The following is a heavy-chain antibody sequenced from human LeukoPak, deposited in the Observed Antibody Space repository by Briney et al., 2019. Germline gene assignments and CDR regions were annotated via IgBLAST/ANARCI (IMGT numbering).Heavy chain of an antibody. V-gene: IGHV3-21*01. J-gene: IGHJ4*02. D-gene: IGHD2-2*01. CDR2: ISRNSGYI. CDR3: ARFPEGVASCAIDY. CDR1: GLSLVSIS. Sequence: PGGSLTQSFVACGLSLVSISMSWVSQAPGKGLEWVSSISRNSGYIFYADAVQGRFTTSRDNAKNSLYLQMNSLRAEDTAVYYCARFPEGVASCAIDYWGPGILVTVSS.